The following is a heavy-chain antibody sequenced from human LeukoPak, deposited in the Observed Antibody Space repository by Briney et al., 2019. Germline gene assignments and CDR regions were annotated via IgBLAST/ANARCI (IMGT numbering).Heavy chain of an antibody. J-gene: IGHJ4*02. CDR2: ISGSGGST. V-gene: IGHV3-23*01. CDR3: AKGGNCSGGSCYLGLDF. Sequence: GGSLRLSCSASGFTFSSYAMHWVRQAPGKGLEWVSAISGSGGSTYYADSVKGRFTISRDMSKNTLDLQMNSLRVEDTAVYYCAKGGNCSGGSCYLGLDFWGQGTLVTVSS. CDR1: GFTFSSYA. D-gene: IGHD2-15*01.